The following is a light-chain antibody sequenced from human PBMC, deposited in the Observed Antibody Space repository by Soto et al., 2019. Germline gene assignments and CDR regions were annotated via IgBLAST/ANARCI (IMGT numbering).Light chain of an antibody. J-gene: IGLJ2*01. CDR2: EVS. V-gene: IGLV2-14*01. CDR3: SSYTSSSTVI. CDR1: SSDVGGYNY. Sequence: QSALTQPASVSGSPGQSITISCTGTSSDVGGYNYVSWYKQHPGKAPQLMIYEVSNRPSGVSNRFYGSKSGNTASLTISGLQVEDEADYYCSSYTSSSTVIFGGGTKLTVL.